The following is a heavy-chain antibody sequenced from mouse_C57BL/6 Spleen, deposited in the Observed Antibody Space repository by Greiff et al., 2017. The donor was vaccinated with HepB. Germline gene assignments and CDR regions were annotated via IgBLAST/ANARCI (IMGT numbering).Heavy chain of an antibody. CDR3: VRRGGNYAYAMDY. V-gene: IGHV10-1*01. Sequence: EVKLVESGGGLVQPKGSLKLSCAASGFSFNTYAMNWVRQAPGKGLEWVARIRSKSNNYATYYADSVKDRFTISRDDSESMLYLQMNNLETEDTAMYYCVRRGGNYAYAMDYWGQGTSVTVSS. J-gene: IGHJ4*01. CDR2: IRSKSNNYAT. CDR1: GFSFNTYA. D-gene: IGHD2-1*01.